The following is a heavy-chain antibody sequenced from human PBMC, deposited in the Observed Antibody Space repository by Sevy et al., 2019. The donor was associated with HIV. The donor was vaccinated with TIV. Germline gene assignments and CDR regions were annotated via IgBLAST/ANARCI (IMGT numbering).Heavy chain of an antibody. Sequence: ASVKVSCKASGYTFTGYYMHWVRQAPGQGLEWMGWINPNSGGTNYAQKFQGRVTMTRDTSISTAYMELSRLRSDDTAVDYCARALKGYCSSTSCYRDYYYYYGMDVWGQGTTVTVSS. CDR3: ARALKGYCSSTSCYRDYYYYYGMDV. V-gene: IGHV1-2*02. D-gene: IGHD2-2*02. CDR2: INPNSGGT. J-gene: IGHJ6*02. CDR1: GYTFTGYY.